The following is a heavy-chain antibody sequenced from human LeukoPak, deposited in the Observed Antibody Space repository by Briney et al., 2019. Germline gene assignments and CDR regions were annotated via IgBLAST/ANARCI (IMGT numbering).Heavy chain of an antibody. J-gene: IGHJ4*02. D-gene: IGHD3-10*01. CDR2: INHSGST. CDR1: GGSFSGYY. Sequence: SETLSLTCAVYGGSFSGYYWSWIRQPPGKGLEWIGEINHSGSTNYNPSLKSRVTISVDTSKNQFSLKLSSVTAADTAVYYCARGGRMVRGVIGNWGQGTLSPSPQ. CDR3: ARGGRMVRGVIGN. V-gene: IGHV4-34*01.